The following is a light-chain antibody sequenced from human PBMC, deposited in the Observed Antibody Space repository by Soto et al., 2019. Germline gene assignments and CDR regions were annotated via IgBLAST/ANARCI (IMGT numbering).Light chain of an antibody. CDR1: SSNIGSNY. CDR3: GAWDDSLSGVV. V-gene: IGLV1-47*01. CDR2: RNN. J-gene: IGLJ2*01. Sequence: QLVLTRAPSASGTPGQRVTISCSGSSSNIGSNYVYWYQQLPGTAPKPLIYRNNQRPSGVPDRFSGSKSGTSASLAISGPRPEDEADYYCGAWDDSLSGVVFGGGTKLTVL.